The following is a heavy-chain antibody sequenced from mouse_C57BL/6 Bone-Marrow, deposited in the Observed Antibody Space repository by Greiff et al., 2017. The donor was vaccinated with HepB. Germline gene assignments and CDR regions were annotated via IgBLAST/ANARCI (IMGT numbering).Heavy chain of an antibody. Sequence: QVQLQQSGPELVKPGASVKLSCKASGYTFTSYDINWVKQRPGQGLEWIGWIYPRDGSTKYNEKFKGKATLTVDTSSSTAFMELHSLTSEDSAVYFCATNLYYGTAWFAYWGQGTLVTVSA. D-gene: IGHD2-1*01. CDR2: IYPRDGST. V-gene: IGHV1-85*01. CDR1: GYTFTSYD. J-gene: IGHJ3*01. CDR3: ATNLYYGTAWFAY.